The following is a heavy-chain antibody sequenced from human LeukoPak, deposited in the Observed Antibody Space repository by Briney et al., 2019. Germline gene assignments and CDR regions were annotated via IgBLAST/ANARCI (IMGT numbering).Heavy chain of an antibody. D-gene: IGHD3-22*01. Sequence: SETLSLTCTVSGGSISSSSYYWGWIRQPPGKGLEWIGSIYYSGSTNYNPSLKSRVTMSVDTSKNQFSLKLSSVTAADTAVYYCARGRYYYDSSGYYYYFDYWGQGTLVTVSS. CDR2: IYYSGST. CDR1: GGSISSSSYY. CDR3: ARGRYYYDSSGYYYYFDY. J-gene: IGHJ4*02. V-gene: IGHV4-39*07.